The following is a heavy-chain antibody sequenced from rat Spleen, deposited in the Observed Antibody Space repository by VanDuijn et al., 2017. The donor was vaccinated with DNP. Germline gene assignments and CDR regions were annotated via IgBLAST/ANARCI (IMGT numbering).Heavy chain of an antibody. CDR2: MWSGGST. Sequence: QVQLKESGPGLVQPSQTLSLTCTVSGFSLTTNSVHWVRQPPGKGLEWVGAMWSGGSTDYNSTLKSRLSISRDTSKSKVFLKMNSLQTEDTAIYFCARGGGAMDAWGQGISVTVSS. V-gene: IGHV2-1*01. J-gene: IGHJ4*01. CDR1: GFSLTTNS. CDR3: ARGGGAMDA.